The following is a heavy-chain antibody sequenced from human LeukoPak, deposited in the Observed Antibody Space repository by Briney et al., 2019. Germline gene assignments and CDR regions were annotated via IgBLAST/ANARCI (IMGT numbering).Heavy chain of an antibody. Sequence: ASVTVSCKASGYTFTSYGISWVRQAPGEGLEGMGWISAYNGNTNYAQKLQGRLTMTTDTSTSTAYMELRSLRSDDTAVYYCARDVDYYRSWSYNYWGQGTLVTVSS. J-gene: IGHJ4*02. CDR1: GYTFTSYG. CDR3: ARDVDYYRSWSYNY. V-gene: IGHV1-18*01. D-gene: IGHD3-10*01. CDR2: ISAYNGNT.